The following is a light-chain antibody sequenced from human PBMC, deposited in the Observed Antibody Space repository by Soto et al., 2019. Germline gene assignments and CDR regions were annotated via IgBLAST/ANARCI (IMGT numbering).Light chain of an antibody. Sequence: QAVVTQEPSLTVSPRGTVTSTCGSSTGAVTSGHFPYWFQQKPGQAPRTLIYDTSNKHSWTPARFSGSLLGGKAALTLSGAQPEDEADYYCAAWDDSLNGWVFGGATKLTVL. CDR2: DTS. J-gene: IGLJ3*02. CDR3: AAWDDSLNGWV. V-gene: IGLV7-46*01. CDR1: TGAVTSGHF.